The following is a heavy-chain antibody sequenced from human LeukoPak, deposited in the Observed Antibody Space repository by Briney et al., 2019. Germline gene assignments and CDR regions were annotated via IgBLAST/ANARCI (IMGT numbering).Heavy chain of an antibody. V-gene: IGHV4-31*03. Sequence: SETLSLTCTVSGGSISSGGYYWSWIRQHPGKGLEWIGYIYHSGSTYYNPSLKSRVTISVDRSKNQFSLKLSSVTAADTAVYYCARTVGAEYYFDYWGQGTLVTVSS. CDR3: ARTVGAEYYFDY. CDR2: IYHSGST. D-gene: IGHD1-26*01. J-gene: IGHJ4*02. CDR1: GGSISSGGYY.